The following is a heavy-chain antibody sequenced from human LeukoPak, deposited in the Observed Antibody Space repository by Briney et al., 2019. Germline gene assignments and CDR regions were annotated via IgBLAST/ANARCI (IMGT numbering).Heavy chain of an antibody. CDR3: ARGTDYDFWSGYYRY. CDR2: ISAYNGNT. CDR1: GYTFTSYG. V-gene: IGHV1-18*01. D-gene: IGHD3-3*01. Sequence: ASVKVSCKASGYTFTSYGISWVRQAPGQGLEWMGWISAYNGNTNYAQKLQGRVTMTTDTSTSTAYMELRSLRSDDTAVYYCARGTDYDFWSGYYRYWGQGTLVTVSS. J-gene: IGHJ4*02.